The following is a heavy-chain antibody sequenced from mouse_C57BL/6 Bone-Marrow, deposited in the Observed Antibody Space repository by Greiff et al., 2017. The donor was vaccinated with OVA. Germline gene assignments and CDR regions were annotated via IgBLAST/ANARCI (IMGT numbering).Heavy chain of an antibody. Sequence: QVQLQQSGAELVRPGPSVKVSCKASGYAFTNYLIEWVKQRPGQGLEWIGVINPGSGGTNYNEKFKGKATLTADKSSSTAYMQLSSLTSEDSAVYFCAREDYYGSSSYFDVWGTGTTVTVSS. CDR2: INPGSGGT. D-gene: IGHD1-1*01. CDR1: GYAFTNYL. J-gene: IGHJ1*03. V-gene: IGHV1-54*01. CDR3: AREDYYGSSSYFDV.